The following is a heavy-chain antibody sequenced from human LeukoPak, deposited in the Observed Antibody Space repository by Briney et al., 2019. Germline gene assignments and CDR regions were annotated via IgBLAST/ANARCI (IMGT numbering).Heavy chain of an antibody. Sequence: GGSLRLSCAASGFTFSSYEMNWVRQAPGKGLEWVSYISSSGSTIYYADSVKGRFTISRDNAKNSLYLQMNSLRAEDTAVYYCARVVRIWAAAGYYYYMDVWGKGTTVTISS. D-gene: IGHD6-13*01. CDR3: ARVVRIWAAAGYYYYMDV. J-gene: IGHJ6*03. CDR1: GFTFSSYE. V-gene: IGHV3-48*03. CDR2: ISSSGSTI.